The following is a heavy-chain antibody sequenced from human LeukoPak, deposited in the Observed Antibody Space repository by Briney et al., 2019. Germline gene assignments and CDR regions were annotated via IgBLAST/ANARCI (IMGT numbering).Heavy chain of an antibody. D-gene: IGHD3-22*01. CDR3: ARGMNYDSSVRDAFDI. Sequence: GGSLRLSCAASGFTVSSNYMSWVRQAPGKGLEWVSVIYSGGSTYYADSVKGRFTISRDNSKNTLYLRMNSLRAEDTAVYYCARGMNYDSSVRDAFDIWGQGTMVTVSS. CDR1: GFTVSSNY. CDR2: IYSGGST. J-gene: IGHJ3*02. V-gene: IGHV3-53*01.